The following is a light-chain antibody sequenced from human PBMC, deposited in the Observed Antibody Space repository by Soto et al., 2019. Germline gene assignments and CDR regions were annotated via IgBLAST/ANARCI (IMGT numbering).Light chain of an antibody. CDR1: HSVSSN. V-gene: IGKV3-15*01. J-gene: IGKJ2*01. CDR2: GVS. CDR3: QQYNKWLPYT. Sequence: EIVLTQSPATLSVSPGERATLSCRASHSVSSNLAWYQQKPGQSPRLLIFGVSTRATGIPARFSGSGSGTEFTLTISSLQSEDFAVYYCQQYNKWLPYTFGQGTKLEIK.